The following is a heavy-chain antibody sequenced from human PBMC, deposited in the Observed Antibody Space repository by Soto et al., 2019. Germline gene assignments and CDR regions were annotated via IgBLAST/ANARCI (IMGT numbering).Heavy chain of an antibody. CDR3: ATAPQWGSHY. J-gene: IGHJ4*02. V-gene: IGHV3-11*01. CDR2: ISSSLKTL. D-gene: IGHD6-19*01. Sequence: QVQLAESGGGLVKPGVSLRLSCAASGFSFSDYYMRWLRQAPGKGLEWVSYISSSLKTLYYANSVKGRFTISRDNGKKLLHLQMNSLSVEDTAVYYCATAPQWGSHYWGQGTLVTVSS. CDR1: GFSFSDYY.